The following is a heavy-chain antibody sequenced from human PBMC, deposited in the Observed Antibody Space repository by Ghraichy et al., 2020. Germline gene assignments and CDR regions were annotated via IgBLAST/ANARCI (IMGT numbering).Heavy chain of an antibody. D-gene: IGHD3-10*01. Sequence: ASVKVSCKASGYTFTGYYMHWVRQAPGQGLEWMGWINPNSGGTNYAQKFQGRVTMTRDTSISTAYMELSRLRSDDTAVYYCARVGGGYHGGNYGMDVWGQGTPVTVSS. CDR3: ARVGGGYHGGNYGMDV. V-gene: IGHV1-2*02. CDR2: INPNSGGT. J-gene: IGHJ6*02. CDR1: GYTFTGYY.